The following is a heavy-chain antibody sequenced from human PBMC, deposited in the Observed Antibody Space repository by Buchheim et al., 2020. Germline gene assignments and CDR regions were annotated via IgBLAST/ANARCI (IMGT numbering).Heavy chain of an antibody. Sequence: QVQLQESGPGLVKPSETLSLTCTVSGGSISSYYWSWIRQPPGKGLEWIGYIYYSGSTNYNPSLKSRVTISVDTSKNQFSLKLSSVTAADTAVYYCARESSSGGVCDYWGQGTL. CDR3: ARESSSGGVCDY. CDR2: IYYSGST. J-gene: IGHJ4*02. CDR1: GGSISSYY. D-gene: IGHD6-13*01. V-gene: IGHV4-59*01.